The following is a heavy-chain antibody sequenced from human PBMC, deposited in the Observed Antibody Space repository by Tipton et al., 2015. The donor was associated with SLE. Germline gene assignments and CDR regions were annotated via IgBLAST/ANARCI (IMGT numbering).Heavy chain of an antibody. D-gene: IGHD4-17*01. CDR2: IYDSGST. Sequence: TLSLTCTVSGGSISRYYWSWVRQPPGKGLEWIGYIYDSGSTSYNPSLKSRVTISEDTSKQQFSLKLSSLTAADTAVYYCARHAGDYAYFDSWGQGTLVTVSS. CDR3: ARHAGDYAYFDS. CDR1: GGSISRYY. V-gene: IGHV4-59*08. J-gene: IGHJ4*02.